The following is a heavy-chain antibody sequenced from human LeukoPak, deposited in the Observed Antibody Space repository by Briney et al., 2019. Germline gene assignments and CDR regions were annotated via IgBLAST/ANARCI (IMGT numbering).Heavy chain of an antibody. J-gene: IGHJ6*03. CDR3: ARGRETAMGSHYYYMDA. V-gene: IGHV1-8*01. CDR2: RNPNSGNT. CDR1: GYTFTSSD. Sequence: ASVKVSCKASGYTFTSSDINWVRQATGQGLEWMGWRNPNSGNTGYAQKFRGRVTMTRNTSISTAYMELSSLRSEDTAVYYCARGRETAMGSHYYYMDAWGKGTTVTVSS. D-gene: IGHD5-18*01.